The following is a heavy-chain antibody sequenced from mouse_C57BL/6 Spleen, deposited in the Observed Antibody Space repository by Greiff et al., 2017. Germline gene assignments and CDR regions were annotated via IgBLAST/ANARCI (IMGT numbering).Heavy chain of an antibody. CDR1: GYTFTSYW. J-gene: IGHJ4*01. D-gene: IGHD1-1*01. Sequence: QVQLQQPGAELVRPGSSVKLSCKASGYTFTSYWMHWVKQRPIQGLEWIGNIDPSDSETHYNQKFKDKATLTVDKSSSTAYMQLSSLTSEDSAVYYCARATVVEGYAMDYWGQGTTLTVSS. V-gene: IGHV1-52*01. CDR3: ARATVVEGYAMDY. CDR2: IDPSDSET.